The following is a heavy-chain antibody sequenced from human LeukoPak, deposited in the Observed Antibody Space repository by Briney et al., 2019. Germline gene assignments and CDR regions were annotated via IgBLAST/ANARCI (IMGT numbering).Heavy chain of an antibody. CDR3: ARGVDLFDY. CDR2: IYYSGST. J-gene: IGHJ4*02. CDR1: GGSISSYY. V-gene: IGHV4-59*01. D-gene: IGHD2-15*01. Sequence: SETLSLTCTVPGGSISSYYWSWIRQPPGKGLEWIGYIYYSGSTNYNPSLKSRVTILVDTSKNQFSLKLSSVTAADTAVYYCARGVDLFDYWGQGTLVTVSS.